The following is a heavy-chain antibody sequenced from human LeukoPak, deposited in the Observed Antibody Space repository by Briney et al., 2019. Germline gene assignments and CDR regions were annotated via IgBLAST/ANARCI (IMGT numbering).Heavy chain of an antibody. CDR1: GFTFNSFS. D-gene: IGHD6-13*01. Sequence: TGRSLRLSCSASGFTFNSFSMYWVRQDPGKGLQYVSAVSGNGDTTYYADSVKGRFTISRDNSKNTLFLQMSSLREEDTAMYYCVKDRAASSWYGGFDIWGRGTMVTVSS. CDR2: VSGNGDTT. V-gene: IGHV3-64D*06. CDR3: VKDRAASSWYGGFDI. J-gene: IGHJ3*02.